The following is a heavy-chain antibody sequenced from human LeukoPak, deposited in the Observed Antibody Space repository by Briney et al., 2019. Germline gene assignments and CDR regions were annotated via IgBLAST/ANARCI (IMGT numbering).Heavy chain of an antibody. D-gene: IGHD2-15*01. CDR3: ARGRYIVVVAGWFDP. CDR2: IYYSGST. J-gene: IGHJ5*02. CDR1: GGSISSSSYY. V-gene: IGHV4-39*07. Sequence: SETLSLTCTVSGGSISSSSYYWGWIRQPPGKGLEWIGSIYYSGSTYYNPSLKSRVTISVDTSKNQFSLKLSSVTAADTAVYYCARGRYIVVVAGWFDPWGQGTLVTVSS.